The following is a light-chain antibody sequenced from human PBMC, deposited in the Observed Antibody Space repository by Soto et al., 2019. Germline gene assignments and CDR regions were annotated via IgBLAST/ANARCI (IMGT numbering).Light chain of an antibody. CDR3: QQYGSSLLT. CDR2: GAS. J-gene: IGKJ4*01. V-gene: IGKV3-20*01. Sequence: EIVLTQSPGTLSLSPGERATLSCRASQSVSSSYLAWYQQKPGQAPRLLIYGASSRATGIPDRFSGSGSATDFTLTISRLEPEDFAVYYCQQYGSSLLTFGGGTKVEIK. CDR1: QSVSSSY.